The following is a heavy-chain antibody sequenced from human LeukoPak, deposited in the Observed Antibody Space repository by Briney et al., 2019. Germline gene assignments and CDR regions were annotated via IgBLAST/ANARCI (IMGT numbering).Heavy chain of an antibody. Sequence: GGSLRLSCAASGFIVSTNYMSWVRQAPGKGLKWVSVLYSGGTTYYADSVKGRFTISRDNSKNTLYLQMNSLRAEDTAVYYCAMDSSWLPLKFDYWGQGTLVTVST. V-gene: IGHV3-66*01. J-gene: IGHJ4*02. D-gene: IGHD5-24*01. CDR1: GFIVSTNY. CDR2: LYSGGTT. CDR3: AMDSSWLPLKFDY.